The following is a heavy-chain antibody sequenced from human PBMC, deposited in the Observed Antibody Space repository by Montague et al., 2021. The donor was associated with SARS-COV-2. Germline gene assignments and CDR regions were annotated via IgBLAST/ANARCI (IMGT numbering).Heavy chain of an antibody. J-gene: IGHJ4*02. CDR2: ISYSGDT. CDR3: ARDSSLTPFDF. V-gene: IGHV4-31*03. CDR1: GDSISSGGYY. Sequence: TLSLTCTVSGDSISSGGYYWSWIRQHPGKGLEWIGYISYSGDTXYTPSLKSRITMSVDTSNNQFSLKLRSVTAADTAVYYCARDSSLTPFDFWGQGTLVTVSS. D-gene: IGHD3-9*01.